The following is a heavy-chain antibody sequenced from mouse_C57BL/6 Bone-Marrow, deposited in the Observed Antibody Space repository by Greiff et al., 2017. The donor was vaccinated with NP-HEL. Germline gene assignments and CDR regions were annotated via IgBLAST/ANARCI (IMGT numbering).Heavy chain of an antibody. CDR2: IYPRSGNT. CDR1: GYTFTSYG. V-gene: IGHV1-81*01. D-gene: IGHD2-2*01. J-gene: IGHJ3*01. Sequence: QVQLKQSGAELARPGASVKLSCKASGYTFTSYGISWVKQRTGQGLEWIGEIYPRSGNTYYNEKFKGKATLTADKSSSTAYMELRSLTSEDSAVYFCARGRDYVYPAWFAYWGQGTLVTVSA. CDR3: ARGRDYVYPAWFAY.